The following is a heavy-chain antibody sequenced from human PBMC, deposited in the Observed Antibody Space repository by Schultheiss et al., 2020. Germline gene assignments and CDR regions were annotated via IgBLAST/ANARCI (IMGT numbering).Heavy chain of an antibody. CDR3: ARVVTIFGVVIGFDY. J-gene: IGHJ4*02. D-gene: IGHD3-3*01. V-gene: IGHV4-28*03. CDR2: IYYSGST. Sequence: LRLSCAVSGYSISSSNWWGWIRQPPGKGLEWIGYIYYSGSTNYNPSLKSRVTISVDTSKNQFSLKLSSVTAADTAVYYCARVVTIFGVVIGFDYWGQGTLVTVSS. CDR1: GYSISSSNW.